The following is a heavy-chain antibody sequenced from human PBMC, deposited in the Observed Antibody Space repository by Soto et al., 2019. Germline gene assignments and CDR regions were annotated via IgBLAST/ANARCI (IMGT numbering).Heavy chain of an antibody. CDR2: IQSGGST. D-gene: IGHD4-4*01. CDR3: AREMARVTTELDY. Sequence: PGGSLRLSCAASGFSVNSKYMSWVRQAPGKGLEWVSLIQSGGSTYYAGSVKGRFTISRDFSENTLFLQMNSLRVEDTAVYYCAREMARVTTELDYWGQGILVTVSS. J-gene: IGHJ4*02. V-gene: IGHV3-66*01. CDR1: GFSVNSKY.